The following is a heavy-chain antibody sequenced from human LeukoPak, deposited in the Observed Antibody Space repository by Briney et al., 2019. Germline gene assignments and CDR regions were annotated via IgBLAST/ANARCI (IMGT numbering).Heavy chain of an antibody. V-gene: IGHV3-23*01. CDR2: ISDSGGDT. Sequence: GGSLRLSCAASGFTVSSNYTSWVRQAPGKRLEWVSAISDSGGDTNYADSAKGLFTISRDNSKNTLYLQMNSLRAEDTAVYYCAKGTYCGGDCFAFFGYWGQGTLVTVAS. J-gene: IGHJ4*02. CDR1: GFTVSSNY. D-gene: IGHD2-21*02. CDR3: AKGTYCGGDCFAFFGY.